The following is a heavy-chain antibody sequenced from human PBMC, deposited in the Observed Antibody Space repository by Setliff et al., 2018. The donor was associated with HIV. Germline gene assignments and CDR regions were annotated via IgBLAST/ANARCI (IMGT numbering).Heavy chain of an antibody. CDR2: IKSKTDGGTT. CDR1: GFTFTNAW. J-gene: IGHJ4*02. Sequence: PWGSLRLSCAASGFTFTNAWMSWVRQGPGKGLEWVGRIKSKTDGGTTDYAAPVKGRFTISREDSKNTLYLHMNSLKIEDTGVYYCTTTTGNSYGSFDYWGQGTLVTVSS. D-gene: IGHD5-18*01. CDR3: TTTTGNSYGSFDY. V-gene: IGHV3-15*01.